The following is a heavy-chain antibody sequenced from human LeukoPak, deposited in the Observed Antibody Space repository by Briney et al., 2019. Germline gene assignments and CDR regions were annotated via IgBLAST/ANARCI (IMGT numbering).Heavy chain of an antibody. V-gene: IGHV3-30*02. Sequence: PGGSLRLSCAASGFTFSSHWMHWVRQAPGKGLEWVAFIRYDGSNKYYADSVKGRFTISRDNSKNTLYLQMNSLRAEDTAVYYCAGPRVVGATLAFDIWGQGTMVTVSS. D-gene: IGHD1-26*01. CDR2: IRYDGSNK. CDR1: GFTFSSHW. J-gene: IGHJ3*02. CDR3: AGPRVVGATLAFDI.